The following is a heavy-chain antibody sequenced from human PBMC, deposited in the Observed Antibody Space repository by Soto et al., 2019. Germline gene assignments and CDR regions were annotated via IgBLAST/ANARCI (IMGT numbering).Heavy chain of an antibody. CDR1: GYTFTSYG. Sequence: VASVKVSCKASGYTFTSYGISWVRQAPGQGLEWMGWISAYNGNTKSAQKLQGRVTMTTDTSTSTAYMELRSLTSDDTAVYYCARGAVRYSSSSFPLDHWGQGTLVTVSS. V-gene: IGHV1-18*01. CDR2: ISAYNGNT. CDR3: ARGAVRYSSSSFPLDH. D-gene: IGHD6-13*01. J-gene: IGHJ4*02.